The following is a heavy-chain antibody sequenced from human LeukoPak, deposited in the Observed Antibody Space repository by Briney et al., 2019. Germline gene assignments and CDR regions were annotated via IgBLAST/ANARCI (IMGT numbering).Heavy chain of an antibody. Sequence: ASVKVSCKASGYTFTGYYMHWVRQAPGQGLEWMGWINPNSGGTNYAQKFRGRVTMTRDTSISTAYMELSRLRSDDTAVYYCARGGVYSPYVVVPAAYDYWGQGTLVTVSS. CDR1: GYTFTGYY. D-gene: IGHD2-2*01. J-gene: IGHJ4*02. V-gene: IGHV1-2*02. CDR3: ARGGVYSPYVVVPAAYDY. CDR2: INPNSGGT.